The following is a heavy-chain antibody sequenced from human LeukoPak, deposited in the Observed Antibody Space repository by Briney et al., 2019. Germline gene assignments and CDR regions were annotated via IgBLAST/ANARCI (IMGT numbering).Heavy chain of an antibody. Sequence: ASVKVSCKASGYFFPSYGISWVRQAPGQGLDWMGWVSGSNGHANYAKKFQGRVTVTTDTSTSAAYMELRSLRWDDTAVYYCARDRVVGAIDGFDIWGQGTMVTVSS. CDR3: ARDRVVGAIDGFDI. D-gene: IGHD1-26*01. V-gene: IGHV1-18*01. CDR1: GYFFPSYG. J-gene: IGHJ3*02. CDR2: VSGSNGHA.